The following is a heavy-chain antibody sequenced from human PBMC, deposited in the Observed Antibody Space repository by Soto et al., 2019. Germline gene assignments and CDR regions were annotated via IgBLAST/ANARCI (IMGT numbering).Heavy chain of an antibody. V-gene: IGHV4-59*08. CDR2: IYYSGST. D-gene: IGHD6-19*01. CDR1: GGSISSYY. CDR3: ARGLYNSGWYMDYFDS. J-gene: IGHJ4*02. Sequence: SETLSLTCTVSGGSISSYYWSWIRQPPGKGLEWIGYIYYSGSTNYNPSLKSRVTISVDTSKNQFSLKLSSVTAADTAVYYCARGLYNSGWYMDYFDSWGQGKLVTVSS.